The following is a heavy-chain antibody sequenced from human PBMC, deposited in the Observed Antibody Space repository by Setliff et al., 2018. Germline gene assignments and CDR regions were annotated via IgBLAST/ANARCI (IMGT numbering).Heavy chain of an antibody. V-gene: IGHV4-34*01. Sequence: PSETLSLTCAASGGTFTYYYWTWICQPPGKGLEWIGEINHSGTTNYNPSLRSRVTISIDSSRFQFSLNLRSVTAADTAVYYCARGRNVAIRLLDSWSQGNLVTVSS. CDR3: ARGRNVAIRLLDS. CDR2: INHSGTT. CDR1: GGTFTYYY. D-gene: IGHD6-6*01. J-gene: IGHJ4*02.